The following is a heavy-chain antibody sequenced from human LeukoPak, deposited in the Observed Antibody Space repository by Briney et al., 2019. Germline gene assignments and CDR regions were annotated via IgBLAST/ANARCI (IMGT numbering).Heavy chain of an antibody. CDR2: INTDGSST. CDR3: AKDFEA. V-gene: IGHV3-74*01. Sequence: GGSLRLACAASGFNFSSYWMHWVRQAPGKGLVWVSRINTDGSSTTYADSVKGRFTISRDNAKNTLYLQMNSLGAEDTAVYYCAKDFEAWGQGTLVTVSS. D-gene: IGHD3-9*01. CDR1: GFNFSSYW. J-gene: IGHJ4*02.